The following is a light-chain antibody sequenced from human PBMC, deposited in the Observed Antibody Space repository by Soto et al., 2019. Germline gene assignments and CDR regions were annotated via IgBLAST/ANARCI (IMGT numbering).Light chain of an antibody. J-gene: IGLJ1*01. V-gene: IGLV2-14*01. CDR2: DVS. CDR3: CSYTTSSLYV. CDR1: SSNY. Sequence: QSVLTQPASVSGSPGQSITISYTGTSSNYVSWYQQHPGKAHKLMIYDVSDRPSGDSNRFSGSKSGNTASLTISGLQAEDEADYYCCSYTTSSLYVFATGIKLTVL.